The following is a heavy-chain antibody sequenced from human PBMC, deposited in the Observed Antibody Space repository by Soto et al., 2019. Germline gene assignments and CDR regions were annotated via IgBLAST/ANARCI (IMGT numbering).Heavy chain of an antibody. J-gene: IGHJ3*02. CDR3: AKQHFSTGNTVDI. D-gene: IGHD4-4*01. CDR2: IDPSDSYS. Sequence: PGESLKISCKGSGYNFPTYWINWVRQMPGKGLEWIGRIDPSDSYSNYSPSFQGHVIISADKSISTAYLQWSSLKARDPAMYYCAKQHFSTGNTVDIWGQGTRVPVS. V-gene: IGHV5-10-1*01. CDR1: GYNFPTYW.